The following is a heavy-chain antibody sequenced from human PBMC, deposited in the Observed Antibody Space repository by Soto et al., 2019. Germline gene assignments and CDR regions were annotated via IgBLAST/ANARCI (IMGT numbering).Heavy chain of an antibody. J-gene: IGHJ3*02. Sequence: QVQLVESGGGVVQPGRSLRLSCAASGFTFSSYAMHWVRQAPGKGLEWVAVISYDGSNKYYADSVKGRFTISRDNSKNTLYLQMNSLRAEDTAVYYCARDQVYYGDSHLAFDIWGQGTMVIVSS. CDR2: ISYDGSNK. CDR1: GFTFSSYA. D-gene: IGHD4-17*01. CDR3: ARDQVYYGDSHLAFDI. V-gene: IGHV3-30-3*01.